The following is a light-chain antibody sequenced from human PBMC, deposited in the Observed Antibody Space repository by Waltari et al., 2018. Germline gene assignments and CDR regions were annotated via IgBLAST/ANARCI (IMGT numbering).Light chain of an antibody. J-gene: IGKJ3*01. CDR2: WAS. CDR3: QQYYNTRGVT. V-gene: IGKV4-1*01. Sequence: DIVMTQSPDSLAVSLGERATINCKSSQSVLYSSNNKNYLAWYQQKPGQPPKLLIYWASTRGSGVSDRFSGSGSGTDFTLTISSLQAEDVAVYYCQQYYNTRGVTFGPGTKVDIK. CDR1: QSVLYSSNNKNY.